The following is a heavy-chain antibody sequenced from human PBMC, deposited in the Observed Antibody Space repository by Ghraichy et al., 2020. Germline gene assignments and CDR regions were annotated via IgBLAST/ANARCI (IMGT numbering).Heavy chain of an antibody. V-gene: IGHV3-23*01. CDR2: ISGNGAAT. CDR3: AKRLRDSRGYYGFDY. Sequence: LSLTCEASGFIFSSYAMSWVRQAPGKGLEWVSAISGNGAATYYADSVRGRFTISRDNSKNTLYLQMNSLRAEDTALDYCAKRLRDSRGYYGFDYWGQGTLVTVSS. CDR1: GFIFSSYA. J-gene: IGHJ4*02. D-gene: IGHD3-22*01.